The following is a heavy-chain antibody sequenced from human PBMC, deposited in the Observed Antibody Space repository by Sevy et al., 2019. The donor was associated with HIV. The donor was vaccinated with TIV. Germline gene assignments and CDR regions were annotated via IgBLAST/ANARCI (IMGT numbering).Heavy chain of an antibody. CDR1: GFTFSSYA. CDR2: INPDGDGQ. CDR3: ARDPYTSAFGGFDI. J-gene: IGHJ3*02. D-gene: IGHD3-3*01. Sequence: GGSLRLSCAASGFTFSSYAMHWVRQAPGKGLEWVANINPDGDGQYYVDSLKGRFTVSRDNAKNSLSLQINSLRAEDTAVYYCARDPYTSAFGGFDIWGQGTMVTVSS. V-gene: IGHV3-7*03.